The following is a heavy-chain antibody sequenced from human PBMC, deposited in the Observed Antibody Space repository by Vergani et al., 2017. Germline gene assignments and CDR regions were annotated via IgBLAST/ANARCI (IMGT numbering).Heavy chain of an antibody. CDR2: ISAYNGNT. V-gene: IGHV1-18*01. CDR1: GYTFTSYG. J-gene: IGHJ4*02. CDR3: AREGFNRDYDILTGYYDY. D-gene: IGHD3-9*01. Sequence: QVQLVQSGAAVKKPGASVKVSCKASGYTFTSYGISWVRQAPGQGLEWMGWISAYNGNTNYAQKLQGRVTMTTDTSTSTAYMELRSLRSEDTAVYYCAREGFNRDYDILTGYYDYWGQGTLVTVSS.